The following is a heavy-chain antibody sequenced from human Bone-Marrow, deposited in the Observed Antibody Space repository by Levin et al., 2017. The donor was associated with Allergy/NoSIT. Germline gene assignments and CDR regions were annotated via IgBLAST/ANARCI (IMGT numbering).Heavy chain of an antibody. CDR3: STDFSSPGAFDI. D-gene: IGHD2-2*01. CDR1: GFTFSNAW. J-gene: IGHJ3*02. Sequence: PGGSLRLSCAASGFTFSNAWMSWVRQAPGKGLEWVGRIRSNIDGETTDYAAPVKGRFTISRDDSKNTLYLQMNSLKTEDTAVYFCSTDFSSPGAFDIWGQGTMVTVSS. V-gene: IGHV3-15*01. CDR2: IRSNIDGETT.